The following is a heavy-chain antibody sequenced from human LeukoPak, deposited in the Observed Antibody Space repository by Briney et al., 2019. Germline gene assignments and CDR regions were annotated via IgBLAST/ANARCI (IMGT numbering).Heavy chain of an antibody. Sequence: SQTLSLTCTVSGGSISSGGYYWSWIRQPPGKGLEWIGYIYHSGSTYYNPSLKSRVTISVDRSKNQFSLKLSSVTAADTAVYYCAGVSSTSASLDYWGQGTLVTVSS. D-gene: IGHD2-2*01. V-gene: IGHV4-30-2*01. J-gene: IGHJ4*02. CDR1: GGSISSGGYY. CDR3: AGVSSTSASLDY. CDR2: IYHSGST.